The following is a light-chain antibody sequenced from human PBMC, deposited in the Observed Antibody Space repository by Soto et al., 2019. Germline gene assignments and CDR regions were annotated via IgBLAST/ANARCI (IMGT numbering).Light chain of an antibody. Sequence: EIVLTQSPATLSLSPGERATLSCRASQSVSTYLAWYQQKPGQAPRLLIYDASNRATDIPARFSGSGSGTDFILDISRLEPEDCAVYYCGQFVSAPPRTFGQGTKVDIK. V-gene: IGKV3-11*01. CDR1: QSVSTY. CDR2: DAS. CDR3: GQFVSAPPRT. J-gene: IGKJ1*01.